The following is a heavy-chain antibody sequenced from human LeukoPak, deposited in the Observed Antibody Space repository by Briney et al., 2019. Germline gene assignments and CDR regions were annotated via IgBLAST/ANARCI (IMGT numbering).Heavy chain of an antibody. CDR2: ISNDGSNK. CDR3: ARYTTGHGFDF. Sequence: GGSLRLSCAASGFTFSNYGIHWVRQAPGKGLEWVAVISNDGSNKYYADSVKGRFTISRDNSKNTLYLQMNSLRAEDTAVYYCARYTTGHGFDFWGQGTLVTVSS. J-gene: IGHJ4*02. D-gene: IGHD6-19*01. CDR1: GFTFSNYG. V-gene: IGHV3-30*03.